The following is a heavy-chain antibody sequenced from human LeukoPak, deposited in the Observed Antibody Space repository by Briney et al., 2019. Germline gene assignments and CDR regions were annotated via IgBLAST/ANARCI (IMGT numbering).Heavy chain of an antibody. J-gene: IGHJ3*02. V-gene: IGHV1-46*01. CDR3: ARESTFRLLRNVSDI. CDR2: INPSDGST. D-gene: IGHD5-12*01. Sequence: ASVKVSCKASRYTFTIFHIHWVRQAPGQGLEWMGMINPSDGSTSYAQKFQGRVTMTSDRSTSTVAMDLSSLRSDDTAVYYCARESTFRLLRNVSDIWGQGTMVTVSS. CDR1: RYTFTIFH.